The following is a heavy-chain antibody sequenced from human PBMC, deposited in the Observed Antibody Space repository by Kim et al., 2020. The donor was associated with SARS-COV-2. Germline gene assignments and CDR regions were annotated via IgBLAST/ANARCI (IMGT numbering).Heavy chain of an antibody. V-gene: IGHV3-21*01. J-gene: IGHJ4*02. D-gene: IGHD3-3*01. CDR3: ARTSTIFGVVDYYFDY. Sequence: SGKGRFTISRDNAKNSLYLNMHSLRAEDTAVYYCARTSTIFGVVDYYFDYWGQGTLVTVSS.